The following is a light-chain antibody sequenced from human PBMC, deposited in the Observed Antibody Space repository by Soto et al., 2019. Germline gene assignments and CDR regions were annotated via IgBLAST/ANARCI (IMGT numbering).Light chain of an antibody. CDR1: SSDVGGYNY. CDR3: SSHTSISTHV. J-gene: IGLJ1*01. Sequence: QSALTQPASVSGSPGQSITISCTGTSSDVGGYNYVSWYQQHPGKAPKVMIYEVRNRPSGVSNRFSGSKSGNTASLTISGLQAEDEADDYCSSHTSISTHVFGTGTKLTVL. V-gene: IGLV2-14*01. CDR2: EVR.